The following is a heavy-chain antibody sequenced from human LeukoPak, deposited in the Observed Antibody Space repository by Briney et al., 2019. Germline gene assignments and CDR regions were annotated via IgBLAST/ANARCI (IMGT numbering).Heavy chain of an antibody. Sequence: GASVKVSCKTSGYTFTDYYMHWVRQAPGQGLEWMGWINPNSGGTNYAQKFQGRVTMTRDTSISTAYMELSRLRSDDTAVYYCARGAHSSSWRNWFDPWGQGTLVTVSS. V-gene: IGHV1-2*02. CDR2: INPNSGGT. D-gene: IGHD6-6*01. CDR1: GYTFTDYY. J-gene: IGHJ5*02. CDR3: ARGAHSSSWRNWFDP.